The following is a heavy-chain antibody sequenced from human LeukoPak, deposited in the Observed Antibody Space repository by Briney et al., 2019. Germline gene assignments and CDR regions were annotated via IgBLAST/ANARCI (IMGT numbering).Heavy chain of an antibody. J-gene: IGHJ6*02. D-gene: IGHD3-10*01. CDR3: ARDRGSGSYYYGMDV. CDR2: INHSGST. Sequence: SETLSLTCAVYGGSFSGYYWSWIRQPPGKGLEWIGEINHSGSTNYNPSLKSRVTISVDTSKNQFSLKLSSVTAADTAVYYYARDRGSGSYYYGMDVWGQGTTVTVSS. V-gene: IGHV4-34*01. CDR1: GGSFSGYY.